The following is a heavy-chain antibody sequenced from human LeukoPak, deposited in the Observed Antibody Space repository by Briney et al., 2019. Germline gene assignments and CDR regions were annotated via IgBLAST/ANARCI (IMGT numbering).Heavy chain of an antibody. J-gene: IGHJ4*02. CDR3: AKGLPPDCSGDCYTPYYFDY. V-gene: IGHV3-30*18. CDR1: GFTFSSYG. CDR2: ISYDGSNK. Sequence: GGSLRLSCAASGFTFSSYGMHWVRQAPGKGLEWVAVISYDGSNKYYADSVKGRFTISRDNAKNSLYLQMNSLRAEDTALYYCAKGLPPDCSGDCYTPYYFDYWGQGTLVTVSS. D-gene: IGHD2-21*02.